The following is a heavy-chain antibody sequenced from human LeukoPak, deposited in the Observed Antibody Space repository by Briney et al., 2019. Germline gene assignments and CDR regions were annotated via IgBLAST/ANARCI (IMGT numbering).Heavy chain of an antibody. V-gene: IGHV4-34*01. CDR3: ARGPPYYDFWSGYYPDY. D-gene: IGHD3-3*01. Sequence: SETLSLTCAVYGGSFSGYYWSWIRQPPGKGLEWIGEINHSGSTNYNPSLKSRVTTSVDTSKNQFSLKLSSVTAADTAVYYCARGPPYYDFWSGYYPDYWGQGTLVTVSS. J-gene: IGHJ4*02. CDR1: GGSFSGYY. CDR2: INHSGST.